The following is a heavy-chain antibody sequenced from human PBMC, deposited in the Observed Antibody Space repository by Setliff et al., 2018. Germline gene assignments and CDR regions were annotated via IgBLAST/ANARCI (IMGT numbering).Heavy chain of an antibody. V-gene: IGHV2-5*02. CDR3: AHRPGYCLTTTCWNFDY. D-gene: IGHD2-2*01. Sequence: ESGPTLVNPTQTLTLTCTFSGFSLITSGVGVGWIRQPPGKALEWLAIIFWDDDKRYSPSLKNRLTITKDNLKRQVVLTITDVDPVDTATYYCAHRPGYCLTTTCWNFDYWGQGALVTVSS. CDR1: GFSLITSGVG. J-gene: IGHJ4*02. CDR2: IFWDDDK.